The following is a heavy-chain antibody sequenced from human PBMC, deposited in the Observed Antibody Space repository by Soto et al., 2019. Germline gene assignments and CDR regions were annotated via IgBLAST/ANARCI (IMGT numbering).Heavy chain of an antibody. CDR1: GFTVSSYA. J-gene: IGHJ6*02. CDR3: AKGITMVRGVPTFGALYYYYGMDV. D-gene: IGHD3-10*01. Sequence: HGGSLRICCAACGFTVSSYAMSWVRQAPGKGLEWVSAISGSGGSTYYADSVKGRFTISRDNSKNTLYLQMNSLRAEDTAVYYCAKGITMVRGVPTFGALYYYYGMDVWGQGTTVTVSS. V-gene: IGHV3-23*01. CDR2: ISGSGGST.